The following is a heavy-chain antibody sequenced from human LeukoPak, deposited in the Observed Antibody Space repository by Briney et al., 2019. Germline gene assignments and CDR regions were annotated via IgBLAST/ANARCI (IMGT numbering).Heavy chain of an antibody. D-gene: IGHD3-22*01. CDR1: GGSISSGGYY. V-gene: IGHV4-30-2*01. Sequence: SETLSLTCTVSGGSISSGGYYWSWIRQPPGKGLEWIGYIYHSGSTYYNPSLKSRVTISVDRSKNQFSLKLSSVTAADTAVYYCARERDYYDSSGTLDYWGQGTLVTVSS. CDR3: ARERDYYDSSGTLDY. J-gene: IGHJ4*02. CDR2: IYHSGST.